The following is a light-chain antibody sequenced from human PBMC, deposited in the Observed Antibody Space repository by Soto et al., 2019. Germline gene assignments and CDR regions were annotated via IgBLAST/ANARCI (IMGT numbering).Light chain of an antibody. Sequence: QSVLTQPPSVSGAPGQRVTISCTGSSSNIGAGYDVHWYQQLPGTAPKLLIYGNSNRPSGVPDRFSGSKSGTSASLAITGLQAGDEADYYCQSYDSSLSRLVFGGGTKVTVL. V-gene: IGLV1-40*01. CDR2: GNS. J-gene: IGLJ2*01. CDR3: QSYDSSLSRLV. CDR1: SSNIGAGYD.